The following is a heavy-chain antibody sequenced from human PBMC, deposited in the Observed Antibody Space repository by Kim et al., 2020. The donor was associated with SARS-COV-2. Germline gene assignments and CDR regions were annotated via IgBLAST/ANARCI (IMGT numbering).Heavy chain of an antibody. V-gene: IGHV3-53*01. CDR2: ST. Sequence: STYYADSVKGRFTISRDNSKNALYLQMNSLRAEDTAVYYCARDRAFDIWGQGTMVTVSS. J-gene: IGHJ3*02. CDR3: ARDRAFDI.